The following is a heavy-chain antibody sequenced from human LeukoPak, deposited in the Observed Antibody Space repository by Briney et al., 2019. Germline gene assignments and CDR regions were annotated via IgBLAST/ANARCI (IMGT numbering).Heavy chain of an antibody. Sequence: PSETLSPTCAVYGGSFSGYYWSWIRQPPGKGLEWIGEINHSGSTNYNPSLKSRVTISVDTSKNQFSLKLSSVTAADTAVYYCARGPRRIAVAGTFDYWGQGTLVTVSS. CDR1: GGSFSGYY. J-gene: IGHJ4*02. D-gene: IGHD6-19*01. V-gene: IGHV4-34*01. CDR2: INHSGST. CDR3: ARGPRRIAVAGTFDY.